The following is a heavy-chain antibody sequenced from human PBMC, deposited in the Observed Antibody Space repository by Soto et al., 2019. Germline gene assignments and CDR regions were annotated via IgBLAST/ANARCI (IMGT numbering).Heavy chain of an antibody. V-gene: IGHV3-33*01. Sequence: QVQLVESGGGVVQPGRSLRLSCAASGFTFSSYGMHWVRQAPGKGLEWVAVIWYDGSNKYYADSVKGRFTISRDNSKNTLYLQMNSLRAEDTAVYYCARDAVGAVAGQQTCTDIDYWGQGTLVTVSS. J-gene: IGHJ4*02. CDR2: IWYDGSNK. CDR3: ARDAVGAVAGQQTCTDIDY. CDR1: GFTFSSYG. D-gene: IGHD6-19*01.